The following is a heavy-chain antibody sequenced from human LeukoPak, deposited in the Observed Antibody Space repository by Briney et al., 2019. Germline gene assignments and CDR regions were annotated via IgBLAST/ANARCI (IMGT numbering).Heavy chain of an antibody. CDR1: GFTFSSYG. J-gene: IGHJ4*02. V-gene: IGHV3-33*06. CDR2: IWYDGSNK. D-gene: IGHD1-26*01. CDR3: AKPYSGSYYFDY. Sequence: GGSLRLSCAASGFTFSSYGMHWVRQAPGKGLEWVAVIWYDGSNKYYADSVKGRFTISRDNSKNKVYLQMSSLRAEDTAVYYCAKPYSGSYYFDYWGQGTLVTVSS.